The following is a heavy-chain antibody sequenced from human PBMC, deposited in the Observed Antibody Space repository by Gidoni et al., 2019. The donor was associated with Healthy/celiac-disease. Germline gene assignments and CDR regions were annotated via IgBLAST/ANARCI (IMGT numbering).Heavy chain of an antibody. CDR1: GGSISTYY. V-gene: IGHV4-59*01. CDR3: ARGGYEDSENFDY. Sequence: QVQLQESGPGLVKPSETLSLTCTVSGGSISTYYWSWIRQPPGKGLEWIGYIYYSGSTNYNPSLKSRVTISVDTSKNQFSLKLSSVTAADTAVYYCARGGYEDSENFDYWGQGTLVTVSS. D-gene: IGHD3-22*01. J-gene: IGHJ4*02. CDR2: IYYSGST.